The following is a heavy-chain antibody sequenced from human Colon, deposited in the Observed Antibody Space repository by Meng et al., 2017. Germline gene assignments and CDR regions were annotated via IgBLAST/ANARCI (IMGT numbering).Heavy chain of an antibody. D-gene: IGHD6-13*01. V-gene: IGHV3-23*01. J-gene: IGHJ4*01. Sequence: GASLKISCASSGFTFATYGMNWVRQAPGKGLEWVSSIRGGSSDDTYYADSVQGRFAISRDNSKNTLYLQMDSMRAEGTAVYYCAKKNTPSTSWFWFDYWGHGTLVTVSS. CDR2: IRGGSSDDT. CDR3: AKKNTPSTSWFWFDY. CDR1: GFTFATYG.